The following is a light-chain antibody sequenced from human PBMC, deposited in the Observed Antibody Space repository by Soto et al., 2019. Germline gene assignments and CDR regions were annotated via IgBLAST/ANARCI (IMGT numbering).Light chain of an antibody. Sequence: EIVMTQSPATLSVSPGERASLSCGASQSITSSFLAWYQQKPGQAPRLLIYDASNRATGIPARFSGSGSGTDFTLTISSLEPEDFAVYYCQQRSNWPKTFGQGTKV. CDR1: QSITSSF. V-gene: IGKV3-11*01. CDR3: QQRSNWPKT. CDR2: DAS. J-gene: IGKJ1*01.